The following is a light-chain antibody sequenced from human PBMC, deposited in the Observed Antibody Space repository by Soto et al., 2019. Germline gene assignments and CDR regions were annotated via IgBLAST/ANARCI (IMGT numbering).Light chain of an antibody. CDR1: QSVSSD. V-gene: IGKV3-11*01. CDR2: DAS. J-gene: IGKJ1*01. CDR3: QQRSNWPPWT. Sequence: EIVLTQSPATLSLSPGERATLSCRASQSVSSDLAWYQQKPAQAPRRLIYDASNRATGIPARFSGSGSGTAFTLTSSSLEPEDFAVYHCQQRSNWPPWTFGQGTKVEIK.